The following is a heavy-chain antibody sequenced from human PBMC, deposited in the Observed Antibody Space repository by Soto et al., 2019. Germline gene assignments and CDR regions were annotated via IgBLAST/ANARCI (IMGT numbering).Heavy chain of an antibody. J-gene: IGHJ4*02. CDR1: GYPFTTYY. D-gene: IGHD3-10*01. CDR2: IDPRSGGT. CDR3: ATDDYGIFTY. V-gene: IGHV1-2*02. Sequence: ASVKVSCKVSGYPFTTYYIHWVRQAPGQGLEWMGWIDPRSGGTVYEQKFQGRVTMTRDTSISTVYMDLSGLTSDDTALYYRATDDYGIFTYWGQGSLVTVS.